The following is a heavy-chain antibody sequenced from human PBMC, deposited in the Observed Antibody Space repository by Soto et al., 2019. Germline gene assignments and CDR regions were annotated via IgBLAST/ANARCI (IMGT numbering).Heavy chain of an antibody. D-gene: IGHD3-10*01. J-gene: IGHJ5*02. CDR1: GFTFSSYA. Sequence: SLRLSCAASGFTFSSYAMSWVRQAPGKGLEWVSAISGSGGSTYYADSVKGRFTISRDNSKNTLYLQMNSLRAEDTAVYYCAKAGYYGSGSYENWFDPWGQGTLVTVSS. CDR3: AKAGYYGSGSYENWFDP. CDR2: ISGSGGST. V-gene: IGHV3-23*01.